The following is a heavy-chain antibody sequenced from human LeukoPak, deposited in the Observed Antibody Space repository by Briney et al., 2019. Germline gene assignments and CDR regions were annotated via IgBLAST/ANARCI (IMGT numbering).Heavy chain of an antibody. CDR1: GFTSSSYS. J-gene: IGHJ5*02. CDR2: ISSSSSYI. V-gene: IGHV3-21*01. D-gene: IGHD6-19*01. CDR3: ARDNKNFGIAVAGS. Sequence: GGSLRLSCAASGFTSSSYSMNWVRQAPGKGLEWVSSISSSSSYIYYADSVKGRFTISRDNAKNSLYLQMNSLRAEDTAVYYSARDNKNFGIAVAGSWGQGTLVTVSS.